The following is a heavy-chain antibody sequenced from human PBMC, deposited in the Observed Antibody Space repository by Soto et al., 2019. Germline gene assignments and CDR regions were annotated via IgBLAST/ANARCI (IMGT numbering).Heavy chain of an antibody. CDR3: ARDSDIVVVPAVTFDY. D-gene: IGHD2-2*01. CDR2: ISSSSYI. Sequence: GGSLRLSCAASGFTFSSYSMNWVRQAPGKGLEWVSSISSSSYIYYADSVKGRFTISRDNAKNSLYLQMNSLRAEDTAVYYCARDSDIVVVPAVTFDYWGQGTLVTVSS. J-gene: IGHJ4*02. V-gene: IGHV3-21*01. CDR1: GFTFSSYS.